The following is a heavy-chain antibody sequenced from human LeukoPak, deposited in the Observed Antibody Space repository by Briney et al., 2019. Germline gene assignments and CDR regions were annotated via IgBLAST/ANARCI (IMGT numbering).Heavy chain of an antibody. CDR3: ARDQVAAGWFDP. D-gene: IGHD6-13*01. Sequence: SETLSLTCTVSGGSISSYYWSWIRQPPGEGLEWIGYIYYSGSTNYNPSLKSRVTISVDTSKNQFSLKLSSVTAADTAVYYCARDQVAAGWFDPWGQGTLVTVSS. CDR2: IYYSGST. V-gene: IGHV4-59*01. J-gene: IGHJ5*02. CDR1: GGSISSYY.